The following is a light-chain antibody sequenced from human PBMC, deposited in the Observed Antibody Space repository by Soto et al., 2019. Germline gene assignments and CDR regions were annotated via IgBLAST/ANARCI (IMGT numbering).Light chain of an antibody. J-gene: IGKJ1*01. CDR3: QQTYRNTWT. CDR1: QDISRF. V-gene: IGKV1-39*01. Sequence: DIQMTQSPSSLSASVGDRVTITCQASQDISRFLNWYRQKPGKAPHLLIFATSNLQSGVPSRFSGSGSGTDFTLTISSLQPEDFATYYCQQTYRNTWTFGQGTKVDIK. CDR2: ATS.